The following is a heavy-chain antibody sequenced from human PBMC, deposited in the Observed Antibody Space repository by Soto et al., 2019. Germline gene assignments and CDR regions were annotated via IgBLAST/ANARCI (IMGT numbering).Heavy chain of an antibody. CDR2: VDWDDDK. D-gene: IGHD3-22*01. CDR1: GFSLTTGGMC. CDR3: ARVPGYYDSSGFIGFDS. J-gene: IGHJ4*02. V-gene: IGHV2-70*01. Sequence: GPTLVNPTQPLSLTCPSSGFSLTTGGMCVAWIRQPPGKALEWLALVDWDDDKNYSTSLKTRLTISKDNSKNQVVLTMTNMDPVDTATYYCARVPGYYDSSGFIGFDSWGQGTLVTVSS.